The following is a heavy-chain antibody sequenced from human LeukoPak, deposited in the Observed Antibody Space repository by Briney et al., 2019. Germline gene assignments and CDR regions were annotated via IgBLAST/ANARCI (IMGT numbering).Heavy chain of an antibody. CDR1: GGTFSSYA. D-gene: IGHD5-24*01. J-gene: IGHJ3*02. CDR3: ARRSRDGYNSVDAFDI. CDR2: IIPIFGTA. V-gene: IGHV1-69*05. Sequence: SVKVSCKASGGTFSSYAISWVRQAPGQGLEWMGGIIPIFGTANYAQKFQGRVTITTDESTSTAYMEQSSLRSEDTAVYYCARRSRDGYNSVDAFDIWGQGTMVTVSS.